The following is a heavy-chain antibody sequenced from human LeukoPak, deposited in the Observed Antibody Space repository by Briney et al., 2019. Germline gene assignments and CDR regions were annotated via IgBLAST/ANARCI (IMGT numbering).Heavy chain of an antibody. Sequence: ASVKVSCKASGGTFSSYAISWVRQAPGQGLEWMGGIIPIFGTANYAQKFQGRVTITADESTSTAYMEPSSLRSEDTAVYYCAREGPTPGYCSSTSCYTGDYWGQGTLVTVSS. CDR2: IIPIFGTA. V-gene: IGHV1-69*13. J-gene: IGHJ4*02. D-gene: IGHD2-2*02. CDR3: AREGPTPGYCSSTSCYTGDY. CDR1: GGTFSSYA.